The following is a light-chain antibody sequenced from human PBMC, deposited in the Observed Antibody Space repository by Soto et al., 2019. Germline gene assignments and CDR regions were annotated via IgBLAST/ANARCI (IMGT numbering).Light chain of an antibody. CDR1: QSVSSTS. CDR2: GAS. J-gene: IGKJ1*01. V-gene: IGKV3-20*01. Sequence: EIVLTQSPGTLSLSPGEIAILSCRAVQSVSSTSLAWYQQKPGQAPRLLIYGASTRATGIPDRFSGSGSGTDFTLTISRLEPEDSAVYYCQQYGSSPTWTFGQGTKVDIK. CDR3: QQYGSSPTWT.